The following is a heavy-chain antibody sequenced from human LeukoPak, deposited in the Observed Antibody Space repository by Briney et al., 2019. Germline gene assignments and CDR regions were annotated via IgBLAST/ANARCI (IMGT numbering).Heavy chain of an antibody. J-gene: IGHJ4*02. CDR1: GGSISSYY. CDR2: IYYSGST. D-gene: IGHD3-16*02. V-gene: IGHV4-59*12. Sequence: PSETLSLTCTVSGGSISSYYWSWIRQPPGKGLEWIGYIYYSGSTNYNPSLKSRVTISVDTSKNQFSLKLSSVTAADTAVYYCARETIALVTVSYYFDYWGQGTLVTVSS. CDR3: ARETIALVTVSYYFDY.